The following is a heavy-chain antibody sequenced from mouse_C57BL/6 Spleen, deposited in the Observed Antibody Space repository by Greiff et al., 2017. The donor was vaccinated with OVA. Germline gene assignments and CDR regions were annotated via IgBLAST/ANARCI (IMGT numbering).Heavy chain of an antibody. CDR3: ARDGSCYWFAY. D-gene: IGHD1-1*02. V-gene: IGHV14-3*01. CDR1: GFNIKNTY. J-gene: IGHJ3*01. Sequence: VQLKESVAELVRPGASVKLSCTASGFNIKNTYMHWVKQRPDQGLEWIGRIYPANGYTKYAPKFPGKSTITADTSSNTAYLQLSSLTSEYTAIYYCARDGSCYWFAYWGQGTLVTVSA. CDR2: IYPANGYT.